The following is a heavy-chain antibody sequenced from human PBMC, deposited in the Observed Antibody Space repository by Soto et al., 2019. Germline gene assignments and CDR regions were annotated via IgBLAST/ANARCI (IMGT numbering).Heavy chain of an antibody. CDR2: INPSSGTT. Sequence: ASVKVSCKASGYTFTSHYMHWVRQAPGQGLEWMGIINPSSGTTNYAQKFQGRVTMTRDTSTSTVYVELSSLRSEDTAVYYCARDQMITISEYYFDYSGQGTLLTVSS. V-gene: IGHV1-46*01. CDR1: GYTFTSHY. CDR3: ARDQMITISEYYFDY. D-gene: IGHD3-3*01. J-gene: IGHJ4*02.